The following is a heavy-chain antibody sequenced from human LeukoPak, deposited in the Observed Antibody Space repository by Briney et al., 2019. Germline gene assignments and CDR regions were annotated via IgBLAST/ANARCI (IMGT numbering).Heavy chain of an antibody. D-gene: IGHD5-18*01. V-gene: IGHV3-23*01. CDR1: GFTFSSYP. CDR2: ISANSGAT. CDR3: AKRTGRDTREY. Sequence: PGGSLSLSCAASGFTFSSYPMSWVRQAPGRGLEWVSVISANSGATYYADSVKGRFTISRDNAKNTLYLQMNSLRAEDTAVYYCAKRTGRDTREYWGQGTLVTVSS. J-gene: IGHJ4*02.